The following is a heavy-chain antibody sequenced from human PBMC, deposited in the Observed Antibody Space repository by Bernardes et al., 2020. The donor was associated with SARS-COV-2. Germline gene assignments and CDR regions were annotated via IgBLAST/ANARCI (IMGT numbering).Heavy chain of an antibody. V-gene: IGHV3-64*02. Sequence: GGSLRLSCSASGFTFSSYAMNWVRQAPGKGLEYVAGISSGGMSKTYADSVKGRVTISRDNFKNTLYLQMDDLRPEDMGVYYCARADFSGWSRNYGLDVWGQGTTVTVSS. CDR3: ARADFSGWSRNYGLDV. CDR1: GFTFSSYA. CDR2: ISSGGMSK. J-gene: IGHJ6*02. D-gene: IGHD6-19*01.